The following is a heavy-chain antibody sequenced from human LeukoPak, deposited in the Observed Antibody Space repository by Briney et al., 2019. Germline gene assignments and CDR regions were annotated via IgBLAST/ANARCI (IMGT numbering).Heavy chain of an antibody. CDR2: INHGGST. J-gene: IGHJ4*02. Sequence: SETLSLTCAVYGGSFSGYYWSWIRQPPGKGLEWIGEINHGGSTNYNPSLKSRVTISVDTSKNQFSLKLSSVTAADTAVYYCARGPPMSYWGQGTLVTVSS. CDR3: ARGPPMSY. D-gene: IGHD3-10*02. CDR1: GGSFSGYY. V-gene: IGHV4-34*01.